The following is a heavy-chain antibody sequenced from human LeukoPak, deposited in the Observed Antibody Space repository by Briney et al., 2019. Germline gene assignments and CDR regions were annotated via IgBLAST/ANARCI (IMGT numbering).Heavy chain of an antibody. CDR2: ISYDGSNK. J-gene: IGHJ4*02. D-gene: IGHD5-18*01. V-gene: IGHV3-30*03. CDR1: GFTFSSYG. CDR3: ARILGSGYSYGCLGY. Sequence: GGSLRLSCAASGFTFSSYGMHGVRQAPAKGLEWVAVISYDGSNKYYADSVKGRFTISRDNSNNTLYLQMNSLRAEDTAVYYCARILGSGYSYGCLGYWGQGTLVTVSS.